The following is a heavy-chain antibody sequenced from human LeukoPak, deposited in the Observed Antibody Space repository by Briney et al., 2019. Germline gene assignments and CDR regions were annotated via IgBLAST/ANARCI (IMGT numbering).Heavy chain of an antibody. D-gene: IGHD6-13*01. CDR2: IYTTGTT. Sequence: ASDTLSLTCTVSGVSINSYFWGWVRQPAGKGLEWSGRIYTTGTTHFNPSLRSRLTMSVDTSKNLFSLNLSSVTAADTAVYYCARQGYGASWYHLDYWGRGTLVTVSS. CDR1: GVSINSYF. J-gene: IGHJ4*02. CDR3: ARQGYGASWYHLDY. V-gene: IGHV4-4*07.